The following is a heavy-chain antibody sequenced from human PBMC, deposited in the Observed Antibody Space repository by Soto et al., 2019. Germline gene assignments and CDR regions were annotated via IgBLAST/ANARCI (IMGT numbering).Heavy chain of an antibody. Sequence: QVQLVQSGAELKKPGSSVKVSCKASGRTLNSDGITRVLQVPGQGLEWLAGIVPIYGTIKYGRKLPDRMMTTVYKDTDKAYLDLTRLRAEVTAVYYCARSGAVPRDMYYGSWSSLDYWGQGALLTGSS. V-gene: IGHV1-69*06. J-gene: IGHJ4*02. CDR3: ARSGAVPRDMYYGSWSSLDY. D-gene: IGHD3-10*01. CDR1: GRTLNSDG. CDR2: IVPIYGTI.